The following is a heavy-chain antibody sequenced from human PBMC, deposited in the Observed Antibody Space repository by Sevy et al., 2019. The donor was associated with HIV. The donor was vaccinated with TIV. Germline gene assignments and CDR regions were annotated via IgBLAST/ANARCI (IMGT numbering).Heavy chain of an antibody. CDR1: GDTFTNNY. CDR3: VRADPDQHFDS. J-gene: IGHJ4*02. V-gene: IGHV1-46*01. Sequence: ALVKVSCKASGDTFTNNYIHWVRQAPGQGLEWMGMVDPSAGNTTYAQKFQGRVTMTRDTSTSKLYMELSSLRSEDTAVYYLVRADPDQHFDSWGEGTLVTVSS. CDR2: VDPSAGNT.